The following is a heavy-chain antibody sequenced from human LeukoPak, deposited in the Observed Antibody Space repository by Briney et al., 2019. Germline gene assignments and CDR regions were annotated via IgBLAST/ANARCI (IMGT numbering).Heavy chain of an antibody. CDR3: AIMHGYYDGSGYWVQ. CDR1: GFTFGSYG. D-gene: IGHD3-22*01. J-gene: IGHJ4*02. CDR2: ISPSGDRT. V-gene: IGHV3-23*01. Sequence: GGSLRLSCAASGFTFGSYGMSWVRQAPGKGLEWVSFISPSGDRTSNADSVEGRFTISRDNPRDTLYLQMNSLRDEDTAGYYCAIMHGYYDGSGYWVQWGQGTLVTASS.